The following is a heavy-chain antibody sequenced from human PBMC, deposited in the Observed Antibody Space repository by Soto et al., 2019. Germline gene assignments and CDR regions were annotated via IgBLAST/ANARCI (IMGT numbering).Heavy chain of an antibody. D-gene: IGHD6-13*01. CDR2: VSYDGNNK. CDR1: GFTFSSYG. CDR3: AKDLGQQLVLNYGMDV. V-gene: IGHV3-30*18. J-gene: IGHJ6*02. Sequence: QVQLVESGGGVVQPGTSLRLSCAPSGFTFSSYGMYWVRQAPGKGLEWVAVVSYDGNNKYYADSVKDRFTISRDNAKNMLYLQMISLRPDDTAVYYCAKDLGQQLVLNYGMDVWGQGTTVTVSS.